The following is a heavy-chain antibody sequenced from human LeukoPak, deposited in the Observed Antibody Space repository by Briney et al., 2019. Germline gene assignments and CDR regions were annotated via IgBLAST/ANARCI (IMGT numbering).Heavy chain of an antibody. CDR1: GFTSSNAW. CDR2: IKSKTDRGTT. D-gene: IGHD6-19*01. CDR3: TTAPGIAVAGTFPRFDY. V-gene: IGHV3-15*01. J-gene: IGHJ4*02. Sequence: GGSLTPSCSASGFTSSNAWMSWVRHAPGNGLEWVRRIKSKTDRGTTDYAAAVKVRFTISRDDSKNTPYLQMNSLKTDDTAVYYCTTAPGIAVAGTFPRFDYWGQGTLVTVSS.